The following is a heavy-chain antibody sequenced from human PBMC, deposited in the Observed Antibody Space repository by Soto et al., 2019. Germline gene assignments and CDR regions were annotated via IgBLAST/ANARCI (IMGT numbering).Heavy chain of an antibody. CDR3: ARRSRTVTTEIDY. CDR2: IIPILGIA. D-gene: IGHD4-17*01. Sequence: SVKVSCKASGGTFSSYTISWVRQAPGQGLEWMGRIIPILGIANYAQKFQGRVTITADKSTSTAYMELSSLRSEDTAVYYCARRSRTVTTEIDYWGQGTLVTVSS. V-gene: IGHV1-69*02. J-gene: IGHJ4*02. CDR1: GGTFSSYT.